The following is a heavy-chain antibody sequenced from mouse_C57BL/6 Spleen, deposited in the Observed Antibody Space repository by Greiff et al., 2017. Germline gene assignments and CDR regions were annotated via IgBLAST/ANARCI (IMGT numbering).Heavy chain of an antibody. CDR2: IWSDGST. J-gene: IGHJ4*01. CDR3: ARQYGKGISYAMDY. CDR1: GFSLTSYG. V-gene: IGHV2-6-1*01. D-gene: IGHD2-10*02. Sequence: QVHVKQSGPGLVAPSQSLSITCTVSGFSLTSYGVHWVRQPPGKGLEWLVVIWSDGSTTYNSAHKSRLSISKDNSKSQVFLKMNSLQTDDTAVYYWARQYGKGISYAMDYWGQGTSVTVSS.